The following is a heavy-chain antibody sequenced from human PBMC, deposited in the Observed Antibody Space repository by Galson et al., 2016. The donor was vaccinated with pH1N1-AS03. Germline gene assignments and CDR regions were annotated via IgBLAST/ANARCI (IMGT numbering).Heavy chain of an antibody. Sequence: SVKVSCKASGDTFSNYGITWVRQAPGQGLEWMGWINPNSGVTNYAQKFQAWVTMTRDTSISTAYMELYGLKSDDTAVYYCARDPRGPCTSTTCPTAYYFGMDVWGQGTTVIVSS. CDR1: GDTFSNYG. CDR2: INPNSGVT. J-gene: IGHJ6*02. CDR3: ARDPRGPCTSTTCPTAYYFGMDV. D-gene: IGHD2-2*01. V-gene: IGHV1-2*04.